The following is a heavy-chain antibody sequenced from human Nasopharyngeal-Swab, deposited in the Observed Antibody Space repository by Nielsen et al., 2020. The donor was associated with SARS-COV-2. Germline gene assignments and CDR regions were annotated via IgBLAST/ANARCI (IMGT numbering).Heavy chain of an antibody. V-gene: IGHV4-31*02. CDR2: IYYSGST. D-gene: IGHD2-2*01. Sequence: WIRQPPGKGLEWIGYIYYSGSTYYNPSLKSRVTISVDTSKNQFSLKLSSVTAADTAVYYCARAGGVPAAMGWFDPWGQGTLVTVSS. CDR3: ARAGGVPAAMGWFDP. J-gene: IGHJ5*02.